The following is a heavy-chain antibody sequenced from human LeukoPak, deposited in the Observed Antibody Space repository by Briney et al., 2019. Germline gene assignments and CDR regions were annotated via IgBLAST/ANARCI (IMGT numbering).Heavy chain of an antibody. CDR1: GYTFASYG. Sequence: GASVKVSCKASGYTFASYGISWVRQAPGQGLEWMGWISAYNGNTNYAQKFQGRVTITADKSTSTAYMELSSLRSEDTAVYYCARAGSMATTYYMDVWGKGTTVTVSS. J-gene: IGHJ6*03. V-gene: IGHV1-18*01. CDR3: ARAGSMATTYYMDV. D-gene: IGHD5-24*01. CDR2: ISAYNGNT.